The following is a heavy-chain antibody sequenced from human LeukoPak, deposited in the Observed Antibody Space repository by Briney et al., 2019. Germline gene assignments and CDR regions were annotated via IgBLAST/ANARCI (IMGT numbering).Heavy chain of an antibody. CDR1: GFTFSSYA. CDR2: ISYDGSNK. D-gene: IGHD6-19*01. J-gene: IGHJ4*02. Sequence: GGSLRLSCAASGFTFSSYAMHWVRQAPGKGLEWVAVISYDGSNKYYADSVKGRFTISRDNSKNTLYLQMNSLRAEDTAVYYCARAYSSGWLYFDYWGQGTLVTVSS. V-gene: IGHV3-30*04. CDR3: ARAYSSGWLYFDY.